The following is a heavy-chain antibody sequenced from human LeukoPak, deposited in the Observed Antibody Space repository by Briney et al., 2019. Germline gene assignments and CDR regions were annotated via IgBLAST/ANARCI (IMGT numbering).Heavy chain of an antibody. V-gene: IGHV4-61*02. CDR2: ISASGSI. J-gene: IGHJ3*02. Sequence: SQTLSLTCTVSGCSISSGNYYWSWLRQPAGKGLEWIGRISASGSIYYNPSLKSRVTISVDTSKNQFSLKLSSVTAAGTAVYYCATKSVTVGAFGIWGQGTVVTVSS. CDR3: ATKSVTVGAFGI. CDR1: GCSISSGNYY. D-gene: IGHD4-17*01.